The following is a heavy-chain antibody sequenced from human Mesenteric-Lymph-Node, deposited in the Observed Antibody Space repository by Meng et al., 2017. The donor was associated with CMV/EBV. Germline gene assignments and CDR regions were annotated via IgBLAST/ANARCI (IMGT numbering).Heavy chain of an antibody. CDR3: ARAVNSPDI. D-gene: IGHD2/OR15-2a*01. CDR2: ITSSGIAM. CDR1: GFDFSDWY. V-gene: IGHV3-11*01. Sequence: GGSLRLSCAASGFDFSDWYMTWLRQAPGKGLEWVSYITSSGIAMYYGDSVKGRFTISRDNAKNSLYLQMDSLRTEDSAVYYCARAVNSPDIWGQGTLVTVSS. J-gene: IGHJ3*02.